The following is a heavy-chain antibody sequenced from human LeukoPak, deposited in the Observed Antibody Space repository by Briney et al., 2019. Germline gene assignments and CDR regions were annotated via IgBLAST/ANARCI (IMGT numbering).Heavy chain of an antibody. CDR2: ISPTGTTI. CDR3: ARDPPSTGSYPYFDY. J-gene: IGHJ4*02. Sequence: PGGSLRLSCAASGFTFSNYEMNWVRQAPGKGLEWISYISPTGTTIYYADSVRGRFTISRDNAKNSLYLQMNSLRDEDTAVYYCARDPPSTGSYPYFDYWGQGTLVTVSS. CDR1: GFTFSNYE. V-gene: IGHV3-48*03. D-gene: IGHD1-26*01.